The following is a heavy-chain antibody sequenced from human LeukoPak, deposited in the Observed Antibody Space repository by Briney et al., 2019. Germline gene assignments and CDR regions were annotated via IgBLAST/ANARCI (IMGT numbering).Heavy chain of an antibody. CDR3: AKDRSSSSLDY. J-gene: IGHJ4*02. D-gene: IGHD6-6*01. Sequence: GGSLRLSCAASEFTFSSYAMSWVRQAPGKGLEWVSGISYSGGSTYYADSVKGRFTISRDNSKNTLYLQMNSLRAEDTAVYYCAKDRSSSSLDYWGQGTLVTVSS. V-gene: IGHV3-23*01. CDR2: ISYSGGST. CDR1: EFTFSSYA.